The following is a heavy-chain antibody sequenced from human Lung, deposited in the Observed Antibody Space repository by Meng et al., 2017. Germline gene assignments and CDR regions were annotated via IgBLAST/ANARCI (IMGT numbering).Heavy chain of an antibody. J-gene: IGHJ5*02. V-gene: IGHV4-4*03. D-gene: IGHD3-3*01. CDR1: GGPISSRNG. CDR3: VRGGQDQAYYDFWSGPFDP. Sequence: RHQGLAPGLRQPPGPLPLPCPFFGGPISSRNGWSWVRQSPGKGLEWIGEIYHSGRTNYNPSLESRVTISLDKSQNHFSLKVKSVTAADTAVYYCVRGGQDQAYYDFWSGPFDPWGQGTLVTVSS. CDR2: IYHSGRT.